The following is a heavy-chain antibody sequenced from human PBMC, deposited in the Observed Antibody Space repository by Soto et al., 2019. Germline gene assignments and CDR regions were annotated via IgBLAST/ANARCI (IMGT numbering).Heavy chain of an antibody. CDR3: TRDGTPYNWNYVDFDY. V-gene: IGHV3-33*01. CDR2: IWYDARDK. Sequence: QVQLVESGGTVVQSGRSLRLSCAASGFIFSQYGIHWVRQPPGKGLEWLGVIWYDARDKYYADSVKGRFSMSRDNSKDTVFLQMDSLRVEDTAVYYCTRDGTPYNWNYVDFDYWGQGTLVTVSS. J-gene: IGHJ4*02. CDR1: GFIFSQYG. D-gene: IGHD1-7*01.